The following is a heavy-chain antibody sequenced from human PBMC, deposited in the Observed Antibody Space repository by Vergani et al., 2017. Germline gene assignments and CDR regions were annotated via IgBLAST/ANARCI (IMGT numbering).Heavy chain of an antibody. J-gene: IGHJ2*01. V-gene: IGHV3-23*04. CDR3: AKHRIMRYFSDWHFDL. Sequence: VQLVESGGGVVQPGRSLRLSCAASGFTFSSYGMHWVRQAPGKGLEWVSVISGSGGSTYYADSVKGRFTISRDNSKNTLYLQMNSLRAEDTAVFFCAKHRIMRYFSDWHFDLWGRGTLVTVSS. CDR1: GFTFSSYG. CDR2: ISGSGGST. D-gene: IGHD2/OR15-2a*01.